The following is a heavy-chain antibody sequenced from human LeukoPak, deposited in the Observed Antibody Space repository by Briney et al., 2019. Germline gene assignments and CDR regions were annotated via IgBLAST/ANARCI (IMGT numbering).Heavy chain of an antibody. J-gene: IGHJ4*02. Sequence: ASVKVSCKASGQSLTGYFIHWVRQAPGQGLEWVGRIDPNTGDTIYAQNFQGRVTVTSATSISTAYMELSRLTSDDTAVYFCARLGLYGSGTYYFFDYWGQGTLVTVSS. CDR3: ARLGLYGSGTYYFFDY. CDR2: IDPNTGDT. V-gene: IGHV1-2*06. D-gene: IGHD3-10*01. CDR1: GQSLTGYF.